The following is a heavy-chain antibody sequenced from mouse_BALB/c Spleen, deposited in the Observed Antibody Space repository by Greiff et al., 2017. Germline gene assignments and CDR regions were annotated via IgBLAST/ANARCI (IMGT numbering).Heavy chain of an antibody. Sequence: EVQLVESGGGLVQPGGSLRLSCATSGFTFTDYYMSWVRQPPGKALEWLGFIRNKANGYTTEYSASVKGRFTISRDNSQSILYLQMNTLRAEDSATYYCARDHRFAYWGQGTLVTVSA. CDR2: IRNKANGYTT. J-gene: IGHJ3*01. CDR3: ARDHRFAY. V-gene: IGHV7-3*02. CDR1: GFTFTDYY.